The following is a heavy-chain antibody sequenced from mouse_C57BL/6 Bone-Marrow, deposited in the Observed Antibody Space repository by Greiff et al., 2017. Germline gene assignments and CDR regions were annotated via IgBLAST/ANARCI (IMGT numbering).Heavy chain of an antibody. CDR2: ISDGGSYT. V-gene: IGHV5-4*01. Sequence: EVKLMESGGGLVKPGGSLKLSCAASGFTFSSYAMSWVRQTPEKRLEWVATISDGGSYTYYPDNVKGRFTISRDNAKNTLYLQMSHLKSEDTAMYYCARDRGDYFDVWGTGTTVTVSS. CDR1: GFTFSSYA. J-gene: IGHJ1*03. D-gene: IGHD3-3*01. CDR3: ARDRGDYFDV.